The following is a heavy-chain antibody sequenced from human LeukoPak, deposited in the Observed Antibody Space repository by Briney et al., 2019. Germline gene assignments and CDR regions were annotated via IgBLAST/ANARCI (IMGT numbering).Heavy chain of an antibody. Sequence: GGSLRLSCAASGFTFSSYAMSWVRQAPGKGLEWVSAISSSGGSTYYADSVKGRFTISRDNSKNTLYLQMNSLRAEDTAVYYCARVAGFVVVTAYYFDYWGQGTLVTVSS. J-gene: IGHJ4*02. CDR3: ARVAGFVVVTAYYFDY. CDR1: GFTFSSYA. V-gene: IGHV3-23*01. CDR2: ISSSGGST. D-gene: IGHD3-22*01.